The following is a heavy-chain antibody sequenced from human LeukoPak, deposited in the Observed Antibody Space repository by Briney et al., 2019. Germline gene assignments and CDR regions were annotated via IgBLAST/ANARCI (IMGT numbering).Heavy chain of an antibody. CDR2: IYYSGST. CDR1: GGSISSSSYY. J-gene: IGHJ4*02. V-gene: IGHV4-39*07. D-gene: IGHD5-12*01. Sequence: SETLSLTCTVSGGSISSSSYYWGWIRQPPGKGLEWIGSIYYSGSTYYNPPLKSRVTISVDTSKNQFSLKLSSVTAADTAVYYCARGGYSGYEHATFINFDYWGQGTLVTVSS. CDR3: ARGGYSGYEHATFINFDY.